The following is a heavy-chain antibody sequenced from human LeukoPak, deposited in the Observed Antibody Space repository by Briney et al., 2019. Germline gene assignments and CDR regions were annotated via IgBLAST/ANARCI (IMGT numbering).Heavy chain of an antibody. J-gene: IGHJ4*02. V-gene: IGHV3-23*01. CDR2: ISGSGGST. Sequence: SGGSLRLSCAASGFTFSSYAMSWVRQAPGKGLEWVSAISGSGGSTYYADSVKGRFTISRDYSKNTLYLQMNSLRAEDTAVYYCAKVSGSGWYYFDYWGQGTLVTGSS. CDR3: AKVSGSGWYYFDY. CDR1: GFTFSSYA. D-gene: IGHD6-19*01.